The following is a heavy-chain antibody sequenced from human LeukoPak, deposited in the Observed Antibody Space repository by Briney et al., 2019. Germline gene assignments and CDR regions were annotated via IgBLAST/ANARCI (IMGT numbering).Heavy chain of an antibody. Sequence: GGSLRLSCAASGFTFSSYGMHWIRQAPGKGLEWVSYISSSSSYTNYADSVKGRFTISRDNAKNSLYLQMNSLRAEDTAVYYCASSIAVAGTLDYWGQGTLVTVSS. V-gene: IGHV3-21*05. CDR3: ASSIAVAGTLDY. D-gene: IGHD6-19*01. CDR1: GFTFSSYG. CDR2: ISSSSSYT. J-gene: IGHJ4*02.